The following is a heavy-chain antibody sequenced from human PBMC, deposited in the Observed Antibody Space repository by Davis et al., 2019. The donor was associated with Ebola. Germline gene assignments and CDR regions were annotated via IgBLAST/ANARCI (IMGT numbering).Heavy chain of an antibody. V-gene: IGHV3-73*01. D-gene: IGHD6-6*01. CDR3: TRHDQGGAARPRRGYYYMDV. CDR1: GFTFSSYS. J-gene: IGHJ6*03. CDR2: IRSKANSYAT. Sequence: PGGSLRLSCAASGFTFSSYSMNWVRQASGKGLEWVGRIRSKANSYATAYAASVKGRFTISRDDSKNTAYLQMNSLKTEDTAVYYCTRHDQGGAARPRRGYYYMDVWGKGTTVTVSS.